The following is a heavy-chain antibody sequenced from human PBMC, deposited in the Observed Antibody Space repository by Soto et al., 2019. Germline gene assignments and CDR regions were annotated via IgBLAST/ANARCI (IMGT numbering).Heavy chain of an antibody. V-gene: IGHV4-34*01. Sequence: SETLSLTCAVYGGSFSGYYWSWIRQPPGKGLEWIGEINHSGSTNYNPSLKSRVTISVDTSKNQFSLKLSSVTAADTAVHYCARVSVAGRRANWFDPWGQGTLVTVSS. CDR3: ARVSVAGRRANWFDP. D-gene: IGHD6-19*01. J-gene: IGHJ5*02. CDR2: INHSGST. CDR1: GGSFSGYY.